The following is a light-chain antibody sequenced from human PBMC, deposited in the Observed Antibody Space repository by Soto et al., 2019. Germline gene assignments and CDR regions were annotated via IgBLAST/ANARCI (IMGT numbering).Light chain of an antibody. CDR1: RGISTW. V-gene: IGKV1-5*01. Sequence: DIQMTQNPSSLSASIGDRVTITCRASRGISTWMAWYQQKPGKAPKLLVYDASTLQSGVASRFSGSGSGTEFSLTISNLQPDDCATYYCQQYENYWTFAQGTKVDI. J-gene: IGKJ1*01. CDR2: DAS. CDR3: QQYENYWT.